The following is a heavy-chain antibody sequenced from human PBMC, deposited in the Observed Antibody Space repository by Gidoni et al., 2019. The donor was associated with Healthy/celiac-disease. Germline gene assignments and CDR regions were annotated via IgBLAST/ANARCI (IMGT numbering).Heavy chain of an antibody. CDR1: GGSISSSSYY. CDR2: IYYSGST. V-gene: IGHV4-39*01. Sequence: QLQLQESGPGLVKPSETLSLTCTVSGGSISSSSYYWGWIRQPPGKGLEWIGSIYYSGSTYYNPSLKSRVTISVDTSKNQFSLKLSSVTAADTAVYYCARHADYGDFWFDPWGQGTLVTVSS. D-gene: IGHD4-17*01. CDR3: ARHADYGDFWFDP. J-gene: IGHJ5*02.